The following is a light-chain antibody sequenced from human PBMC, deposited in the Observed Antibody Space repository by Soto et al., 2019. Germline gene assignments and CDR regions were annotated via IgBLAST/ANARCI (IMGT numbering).Light chain of an antibody. CDR3: ATWDSSLSGGV. V-gene: IGLV1-51*02. CDR1: SSNIENNY. CDR2: EDN. Sequence: QSVLTQPPAVSAAPGQRVTISCSGSSSNIENNYVSWYRQLPGTAPNLLIYEDNKRPSGIPDRFSGSKSGTSATLGITGLETGDEADDYCATWDSSLSGGVFGTGTKVPVL. J-gene: IGLJ1*01.